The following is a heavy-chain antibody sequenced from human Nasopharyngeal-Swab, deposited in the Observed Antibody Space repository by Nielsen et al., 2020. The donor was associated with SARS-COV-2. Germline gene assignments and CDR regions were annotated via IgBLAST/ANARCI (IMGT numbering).Heavy chain of an antibody. CDR2: IRSKAYGGTT. CDR3: TRTPAIAARPDYYYGMDV. J-gene: IGHJ6*02. CDR1: GFTFGDYA. D-gene: IGHD6-6*01. V-gene: IGHV3-49*03. Sequence: GGSLRLSCTASGFTFGDYAMSWFRQAPGKGLEWVGFIRSKAYGGTTEYAASVKGRFTISRDDSKSIAYVQMNSLKTEDTAVYYCTRTPAIAARPDYYYGMDVWGQGTTVTVSS.